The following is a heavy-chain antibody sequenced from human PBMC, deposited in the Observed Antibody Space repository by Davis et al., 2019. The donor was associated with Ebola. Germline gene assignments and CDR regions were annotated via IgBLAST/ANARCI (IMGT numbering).Heavy chain of an antibody. Sequence: PGGSLRLSCAASGFTFSSYSMNWVRQAPGKGLEWFSYISSSSSTIYYADSVKGRFTISRDNAKNSLYLQMNSLRDEDTAVYYCARDPSAAGDYYYYYYGMDVWGQGTTVTVSS. D-gene: IGHD6-13*01. CDR1: GFTFSSYS. J-gene: IGHJ6*02. CDR2: ISSSSSTI. V-gene: IGHV3-48*02. CDR3: ARDPSAAGDYYYYYYGMDV.